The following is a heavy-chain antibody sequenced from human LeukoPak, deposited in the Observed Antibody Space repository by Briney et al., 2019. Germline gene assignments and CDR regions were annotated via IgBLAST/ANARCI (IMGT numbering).Heavy chain of an antibody. J-gene: IGHJ4*02. Sequence: GASVKVSCKASGGTFSSSAISWVRQAPGQGLEWMGGIIPIFGTANYAQKFQGRVTITTDESTSTAYMELSSLRSEDTAVYYYASGYSYGQFDYWGQGTLVTVSS. V-gene: IGHV1-69*05. CDR3: ASGYSYGQFDY. CDR2: IIPIFGTA. CDR1: GGTFSSSA. D-gene: IGHD5-18*01.